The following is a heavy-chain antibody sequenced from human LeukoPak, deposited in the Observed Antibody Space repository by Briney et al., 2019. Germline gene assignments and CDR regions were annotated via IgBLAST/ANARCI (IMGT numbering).Heavy chain of an antibody. CDR1: GGTFSSYA. Sequence: SVKVSCKASGGTFSSYAISWVRQAPGQGLEWMGGIIPIFGTANYAQKFQGRVTITADESTSTAYMELSSLRSEDTAVYYCAREETGTGGNWFDPWGQGTWSPSPQ. V-gene: IGHV1-69*01. D-gene: IGHD1/OR15-1a*01. CDR2: IIPIFGTA. J-gene: IGHJ5*02. CDR3: AREETGTGGNWFDP.